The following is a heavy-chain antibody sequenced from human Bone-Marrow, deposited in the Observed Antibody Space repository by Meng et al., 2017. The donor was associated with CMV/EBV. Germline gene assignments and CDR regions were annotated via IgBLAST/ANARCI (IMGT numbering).Heavy chain of an antibody. J-gene: IGHJ6*02. V-gene: IGHV3-21*01. CDR1: GFTFSSYS. CDR3: ARPVIYDFWSGYPDGMDV. CDR2: ISSSSSYI. Sequence: GGSLRLSCAASGFTFSSYSMNWVRQAPGKGLEWVSSISSSSSYIYYADSVKGRFTISRDNAKNSLYLQMNSLRAEDTAVYYCARPVIYDFWSGYPDGMDVWGQGTTVTVSS. D-gene: IGHD3-3*01.